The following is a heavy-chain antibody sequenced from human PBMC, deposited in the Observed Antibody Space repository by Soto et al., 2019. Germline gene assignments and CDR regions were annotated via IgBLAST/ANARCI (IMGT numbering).Heavy chain of an antibody. CDR2: INAGNGNT. CDR1: GYTFTSYA. J-gene: IGHJ4*02. V-gene: IGHV1-3*01. Sequence: GASVKVSCKASGYTFTSYAMHWVRQAPGQRLEWMGWINAGNGNTKYSQKFQGRVTITKDTSASTAYMELSSLRSEDTAVYYCAKADGVGLVGLWGKGTLVPVSS. D-gene: IGHD2-2*01. CDR3: AKADGVGLVGL.